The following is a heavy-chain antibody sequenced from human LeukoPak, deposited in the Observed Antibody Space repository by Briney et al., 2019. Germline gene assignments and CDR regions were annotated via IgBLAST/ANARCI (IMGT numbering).Heavy chain of an antibody. D-gene: IGHD3-10*01. CDR1: GFTFSTYS. V-gene: IGHV3-48*04. J-gene: IGHJ4*02. CDR3: ASVLWFGGIFFDY. Sequence: GGSLRLSCAASGFTFSTYSMNWVRQAPGKGLEWVSYISSSSSSIYYADSVKGRFTISRDNAKNSLYLQMSSLRVEDTAVYYCASVLWFGGIFFDYWGQGTLVTVSS. CDR2: ISSSSSSI.